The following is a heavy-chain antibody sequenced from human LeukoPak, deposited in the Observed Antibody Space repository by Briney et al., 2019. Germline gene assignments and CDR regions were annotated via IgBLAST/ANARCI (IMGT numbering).Heavy chain of an antibody. D-gene: IGHD6-19*01. CDR1: GFSFSSYG. CDR2: IWYDGENK. V-gene: IGHV3-33*01. Sequence: GKSLRLSCAVSGFSFSSYGMHWVRQAPGKGLEWVAVIWYDGENKYYADSVKGRFTVSRDNSKNTLYLQMNSLRAEDTAVYYCARESGNGYSSGWYPYYYYGMDVWGQGTTVTVSS. CDR3: ARESGNGYSSGWYPYYYYGMDV. J-gene: IGHJ6*02.